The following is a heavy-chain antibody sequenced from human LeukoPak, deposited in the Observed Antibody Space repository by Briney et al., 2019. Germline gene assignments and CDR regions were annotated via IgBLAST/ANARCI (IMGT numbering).Heavy chain of an antibody. D-gene: IGHD4-23*01. CDR3: ARVNGGHSFDY. V-gene: IGHV4-34*01. CDR2: INHSGST. CDR1: GGSFSGYY. J-gene: IGHJ4*02. Sequence: SETLSLTCAVYGGSFSGYYRSWIRQPPGKGLEWIGEINHSGSTNYNPSLKSRVTISVDTSKNQFSLKLSSVTAADTAVYYCARVNGGHSFDYWGQGTLVTVSS.